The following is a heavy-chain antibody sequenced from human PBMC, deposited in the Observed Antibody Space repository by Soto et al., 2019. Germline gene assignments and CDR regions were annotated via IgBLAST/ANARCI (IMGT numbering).Heavy chain of an antibody. CDR2: ISGSGGST. V-gene: IGHV3-23*01. Sequence: GGSLRLSCAASGFTFSSYAMSWVRQAPGKGLEWVSAISGSGGSTYYADSVKGRFTISRDNSKNTLYLQMNSLRAEDTAVYYCAKGPWAVTTVVTPGYFDYWGQGTLVTVSS. D-gene: IGHD4-17*01. CDR3: AKGPWAVTTVVTPGYFDY. J-gene: IGHJ4*02. CDR1: GFTFSSYA.